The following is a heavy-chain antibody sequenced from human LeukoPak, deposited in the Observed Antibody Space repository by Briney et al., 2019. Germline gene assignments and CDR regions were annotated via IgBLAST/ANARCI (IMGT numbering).Heavy chain of an antibody. Sequence: GGSLRLSCAASGFTFSTYRMSWVRQAPGKGLEWVANIKQDGSDKFYVDSVKGRFTISRDNAKNSMYLQMNSLRAEATAVYYCARVLPVASRDYWGQGTLVTVSS. D-gene: IGHD2-2*01. J-gene: IGHJ4*02. CDR1: GFTFSTYR. CDR3: ARVLPVASRDY. CDR2: IKQDGSDK. V-gene: IGHV3-7*01.